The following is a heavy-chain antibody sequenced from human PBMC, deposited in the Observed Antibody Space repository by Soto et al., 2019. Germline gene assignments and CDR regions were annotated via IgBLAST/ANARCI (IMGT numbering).Heavy chain of an antibody. Sequence: EEQLVESGGGLVQPGGSLRLSCAASGFTFSNHVMNWVRQAPGRGLEWVSSINRDYNTYYADSVRGRFTISRDNAKDSLYLKMNSLRDDDTAVYYCVNGDYYVGQGTLVTVSS. V-gene: IGHV3-48*02. J-gene: IGHJ4*02. D-gene: IGHD4-17*01. CDR3: VNGDYY. CDR1: GFTFSNHV. CDR2: INRDYNT.